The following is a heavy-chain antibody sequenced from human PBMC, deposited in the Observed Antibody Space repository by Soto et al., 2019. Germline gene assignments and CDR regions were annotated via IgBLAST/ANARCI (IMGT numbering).Heavy chain of an antibody. CDR3: ARDPMTGARYYGMDV. CDR2: IWYDGSNK. D-gene: IGHD3-10*01. CDR1: GFTFSSYG. V-gene: IGHV3-33*01. J-gene: IGHJ6*02. Sequence: QVQLVESGGGVVQPGRSLRLSCAASGFTFSSYGMHWVRQAPGKGLEWVAVIWYDGSNKYYADSVKGRFTISRDNSKNTLYLQMNSLRAEDTAVYYCARDPMTGARYYGMDVWGQGTTVTVSS.